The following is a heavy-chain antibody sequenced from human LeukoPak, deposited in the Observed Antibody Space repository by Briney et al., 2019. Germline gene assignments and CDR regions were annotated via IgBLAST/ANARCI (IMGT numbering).Heavy chain of an antibody. J-gene: IGHJ3*02. V-gene: IGHV4-31*03. CDR2: IYYTGST. Sequence: SQALSLTCTVSGGSTNSATYYWSWLRQHPGKGLEWIGYIYYTGSTYYNPSLKSRVTMSVDTSKNQFSLKLSSVTAADTAVYYCARRLNAFDIWGQGTLVTVSS. CDR3: ARRLNAFDI. D-gene: IGHD6-25*01. CDR1: GGSTNSATYY.